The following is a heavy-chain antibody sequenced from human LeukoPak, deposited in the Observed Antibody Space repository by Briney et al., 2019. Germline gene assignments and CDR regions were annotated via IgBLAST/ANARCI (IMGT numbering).Heavy chain of an antibody. V-gene: IGHV3-74*01. D-gene: IGHD2-15*01. CDR2: ISTDGTTT. Sequence: PGGSLRLSCAASGFTFRSHWMPWVHQVPGKGLVWVSHISTDGTTTNYADSVKGRFTISRDNAKDTLYLQMHSLRVDDTAVYYCARSLGYSSGGWGQGTLVTASS. CDR1: GFTFRSHW. CDR3: ARSLGYSSGG. J-gene: IGHJ4*02.